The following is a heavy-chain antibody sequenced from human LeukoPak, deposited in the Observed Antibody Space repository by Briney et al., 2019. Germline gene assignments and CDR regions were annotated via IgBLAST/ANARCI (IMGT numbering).Heavy chain of an antibody. D-gene: IGHD4-17*01. CDR2: ISSSSSYI. V-gene: IGHV3-21*01. CDR3: ARDPSMTTVTTRENY. J-gene: IGHJ4*02. Sequence: GGSLRLSSAASGFTFSSYSMNWVRPAPGKGREWVSSISSSSSYIYYADSVKGRFTISRDNAKNSLYLQMNSLRAEDTAVYYCARDPSMTTVTTRENYWGQGTLVTVSS. CDR1: GFTFSSYS.